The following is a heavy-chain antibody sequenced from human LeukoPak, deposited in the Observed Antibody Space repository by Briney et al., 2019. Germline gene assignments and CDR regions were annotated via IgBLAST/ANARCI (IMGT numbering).Heavy chain of an antibody. CDR1: GGSFSGYY. V-gene: IGHV4-34*01. Sequence: ASETLSLTCAVYGGSFSGYYWSWIRQPPGKGLEWIGEINHSGSTNYNPSLKSRVTISVDTSKNQFSLKLSSVTAADTAVYYCARGVYYYDSSGSGLGSRGYYYYYGMDVWGQGTTVTVSS. CDR3: ARGVYYYDSSGSGLGSRGYYYYYGMDV. J-gene: IGHJ6*02. D-gene: IGHD3-22*01. CDR2: INHSGST.